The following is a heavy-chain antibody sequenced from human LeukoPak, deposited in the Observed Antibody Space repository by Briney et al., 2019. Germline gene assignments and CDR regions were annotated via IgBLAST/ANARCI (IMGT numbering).Heavy chain of an antibody. CDR2: IYYSGST. CDR3: AREVYGSGSYFSSYYYYYMDV. J-gene: IGHJ6*03. CDR1: GGSISSYY. Sequence: SETLSLTCTFSGGSISSYYWSWIRQPPGKGLEWIGYIYYSGSTNYNPSLKSRVTISVDTSKNQFSLKLSSVTAADTAVYYCAREVYGSGSYFSSYYYYYMDVWGKGTTVTVSS. D-gene: IGHD3-10*01. V-gene: IGHV4-59*01.